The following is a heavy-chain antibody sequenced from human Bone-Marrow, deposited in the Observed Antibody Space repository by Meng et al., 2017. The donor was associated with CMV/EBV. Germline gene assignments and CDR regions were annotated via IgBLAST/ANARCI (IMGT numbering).Heavy chain of an antibody. CDR2: IYYSGST. Sequence: ESLKISRTVSGGSISDYYWTWIRQPPGKGLEWIGYIYYSGSTNYNPSLKGRVTISVDTSKNQFSLKLSSGTAADTAVYYCARSRYGLDYAFDIWGQGTMVTVSS. CDR3: ARSRYGLDYAFDI. J-gene: IGHJ3*02. CDR1: GGSISDYY. V-gene: IGHV4-59*01. D-gene: IGHD5-18*01.